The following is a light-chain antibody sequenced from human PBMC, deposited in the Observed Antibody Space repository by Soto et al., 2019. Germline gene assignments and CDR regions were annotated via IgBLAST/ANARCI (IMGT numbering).Light chain of an antibody. CDR2: AAS. CDR1: QSINSW. J-gene: IGKJ2*01. CDR3: QQYDSYPYT. Sequence: DIQMTQSPSTLSASVGDRVTINCRASQSINSWLAWYVQKAGKAPELLMYAASSLQTGVPSRFRGRGSGTEFTLTISSLQPGDFATYYCQQYDSYPYTFGQGTKVDMK. V-gene: IGKV1-5*01.